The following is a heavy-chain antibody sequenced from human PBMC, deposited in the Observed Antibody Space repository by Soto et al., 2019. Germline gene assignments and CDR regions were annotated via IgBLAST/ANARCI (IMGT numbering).Heavy chain of an antibody. V-gene: IGHV1-69*13. D-gene: IGHD6-13*01. CDR1: GGTFSSYA. CDR2: IIPIFGTA. Sequence: SVKGYFKSSGGTFSSYAISWVREAPGQGLEWVGGIIPIFGTANYAQKFQGRVTITADESTSTAYMELSSLRSEDTAVYYCVRGFDVAPAGPGPYYYYYGMDVWGQGTTVTVSS. CDR3: VRGFDVAPAGPGPYYYYYGMDV. J-gene: IGHJ6*01.